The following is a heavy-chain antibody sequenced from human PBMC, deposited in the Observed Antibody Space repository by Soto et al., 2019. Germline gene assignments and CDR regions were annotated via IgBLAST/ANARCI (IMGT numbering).Heavy chain of an antibody. CDR2: IYYSGST. CDR1: GGSISSGGYY. V-gene: IGHV4-31*03. CDR3: ARRPTSRGDFDY. Sequence: PSETLSLTCTVSGGSISSGGYYWSWIRQHPGKGLEWIGYIYYSGSTYYNPSLKSRVTISVDTSKNQFSLKLSSVTAADTAVYYCARRPTSRGDFDYWGQGTLVTVSS. D-gene: IGHD5-12*01. J-gene: IGHJ4*02.